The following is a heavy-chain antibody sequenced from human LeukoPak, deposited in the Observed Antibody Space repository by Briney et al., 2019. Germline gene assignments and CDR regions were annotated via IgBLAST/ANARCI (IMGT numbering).Heavy chain of an antibody. Sequence: PSETLSLTCTVSGDSITSGTYYWGWIRQPPGKGLEWIGSIYYNGNTYYNPSLKSRVTISVDTSKNQFPLKLSSATAADTAVYYCARHAGGIAAAGTRPFDYWGQGTLVTVSS. CDR3: ARHAGGIAAAGTRPFDY. CDR2: IYYNGNT. J-gene: IGHJ4*02. CDR1: GDSITSGTYY. D-gene: IGHD6-13*01. V-gene: IGHV4-39*01.